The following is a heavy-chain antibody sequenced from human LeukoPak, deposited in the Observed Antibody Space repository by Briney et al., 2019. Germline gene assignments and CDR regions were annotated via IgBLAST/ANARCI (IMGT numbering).Heavy chain of an antibody. D-gene: IGHD6-13*01. CDR1: GYTFIGYH. CDR3: ARAARWQQPVYEYLQY. J-gene: IGHJ1*01. Sequence: GASVKVSCKTSGYTFIGYHIHWVRQAPGQGLEWMGWINSNTGNTNYAQKFQGRVTMTRDTSISTAYMELSSLKSDDTAVYFCARAARWQQPVYEYLQYWGQGSLITVSS. CDR2: INSNTGNT. V-gene: IGHV1-2*02.